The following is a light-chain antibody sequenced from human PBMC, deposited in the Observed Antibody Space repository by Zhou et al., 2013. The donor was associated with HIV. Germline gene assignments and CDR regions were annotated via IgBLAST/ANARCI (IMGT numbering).Light chain of an antibody. CDR2: GAN. CDR1: EDINNY. J-gene: IGKJ5*01. CDR3: QQYDNLPT. Sequence: DIQMIQSPSSLSASVGDRVTITCRATEDINNYVAWYQQRPGTVPRLLIYGANTLQSGVPSRFRGSGSGTHFTLTISSLQPEDIATYYCQQYDNLPTFGQGTRLETK. V-gene: IGKV1-27*01.